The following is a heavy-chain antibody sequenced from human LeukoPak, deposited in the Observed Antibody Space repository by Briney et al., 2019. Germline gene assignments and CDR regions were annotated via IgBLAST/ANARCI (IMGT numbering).Heavy chain of an antibody. CDR1: GFTFSSYA. J-gene: IGHJ4*02. V-gene: IGHV3-9*01. Sequence: GRSLRLSCAASGFTFSSYAMHWVRQAPGKGLEWVSGISWNSGSIGYADSVKGRFTISRDNAKNSLYLQMNSLRAEDTALYYCAKDSERIAVRPENWGQGTLVTVSS. D-gene: IGHD6-6*01. CDR2: ISWNSGSI. CDR3: AKDSERIAVRPEN.